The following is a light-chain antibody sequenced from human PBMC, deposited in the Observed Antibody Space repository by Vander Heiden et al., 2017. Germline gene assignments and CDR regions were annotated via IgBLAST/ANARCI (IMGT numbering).Light chain of an antibody. CDR2: DVS. V-gene: IGLV2-14*03. Sequence: SALTQPASVSGSPGQSITISCTGTSSDVGGYNYVSWYQQHTGKAPKLMIYDVSNRPSGVSNRFSGSKSGNTASLTISGLQAEDEADYYCSSYTSSSNYVVFGGGTKLTVL. CDR3: SSYTSSSNYVV. J-gene: IGLJ2*01. CDR1: SSDVGGYNY.